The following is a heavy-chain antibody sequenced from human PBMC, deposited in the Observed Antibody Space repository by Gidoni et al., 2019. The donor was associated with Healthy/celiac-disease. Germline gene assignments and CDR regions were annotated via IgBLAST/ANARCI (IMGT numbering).Heavy chain of an antibody. Sequence: QVQLVQSGAEVKKPGASVKVSCKASGYTFTSYGISWVRQAPGQGLEWMGWISAYHGNTNYAQKLQGRVTMTTDTSTSTAYMELRSLRSDDTAVYYCAREELGVDTAILFDYWGQGTLVTVSS. CDR2: ISAYHGNT. J-gene: IGHJ4*02. CDR3: AREELGVDTAILFDY. CDR1: GYTFTSYG. D-gene: IGHD5-18*01. V-gene: IGHV1-18*04.